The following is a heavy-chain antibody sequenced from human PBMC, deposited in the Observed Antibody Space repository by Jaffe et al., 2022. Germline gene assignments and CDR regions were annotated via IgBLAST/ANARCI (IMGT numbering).Heavy chain of an antibody. J-gene: IGHJ4*02. V-gene: IGHV3-74*01. CDR2: IKSDGSRI. CDR1: GFTFTDSW. CDR3: ARDPSDGYSHFDY. D-gene: IGHD5-18*01. Sequence: EVHLVESGGGLVQPGGSLRLSCAASGFTFTDSWMHWVRQAPGKGLVWVARIKSDGSRISYVDSVKGRFTISRDNAKNTVYLQMNSLRAEDTAVYYCARDPSDGYSHFDYWGQGTLVTVSS.